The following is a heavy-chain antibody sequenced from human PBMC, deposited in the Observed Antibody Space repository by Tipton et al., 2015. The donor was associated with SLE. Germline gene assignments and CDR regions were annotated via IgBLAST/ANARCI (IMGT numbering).Heavy chain of an antibody. D-gene: IGHD6-6*01. CDR1: GFTFSSYA. CDR3: AKDPFSSSSQYFQH. Sequence: GSLRLSCAASGFTFSSYAMSWVRQAPGKGLEWVSAISGSGGSTHYADSVKGRFTISRDNSKNTLYLQMNSLRAEDTAVYYCAKDPFSSSSQYFQHWGQGTLVTVSS. J-gene: IGHJ1*01. CDR2: ISGSGGST. V-gene: IGHV3-23*01.